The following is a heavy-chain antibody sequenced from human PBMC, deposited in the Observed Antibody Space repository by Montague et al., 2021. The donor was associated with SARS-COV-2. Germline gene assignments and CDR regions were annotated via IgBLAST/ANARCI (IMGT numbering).Heavy chain of an antibody. V-gene: IGHV4-39*01. Sequence: TLSLTCTVSHGSTSSSSYYWGWIRQPPGKGLEWIGGIHHTGGTYNNPSLKSRVTLSVDTSRNQFSLKVSSVTAAETAMYYCAVVDILTGYSLNYWGQGTLVTVSS. CDR2: IHHTGGT. J-gene: IGHJ4*02. D-gene: IGHD3-9*01. CDR3: AVVDILTGYSLNY. CDR1: HGSTSSSSYY.